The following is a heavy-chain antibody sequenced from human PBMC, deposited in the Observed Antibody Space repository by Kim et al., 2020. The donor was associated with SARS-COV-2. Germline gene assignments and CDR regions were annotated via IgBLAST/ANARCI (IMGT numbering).Heavy chain of an antibody. CDR1: GGSISSYY. Sequence: SETLSLTCTVSGGSISSYYWSWIRQPPGKGLEWIGYINYSGSTNYNPSLKSRVTISVDTSKNQFSLKLSSVTAADTAVYYCARVLGGGIAATGWFDPWGQGTLVTVSS. CDR2: INYSGST. D-gene: IGHD6-25*01. J-gene: IGHJ5*02. V-gene: IGHV4-59*01. CDR3: ARVLGGGIAATGWFDP.